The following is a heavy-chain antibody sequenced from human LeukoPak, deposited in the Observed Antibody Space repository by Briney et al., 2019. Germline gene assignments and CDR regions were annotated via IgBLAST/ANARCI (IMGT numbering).Heavy chain of an antibody. J-gene: IGHJ4*02. CDR3: ARVGYCSGDRCYLHFDY. CDR1: GYTFTCYY. Sequence: ASVKVSCKASGYTFTCYYMHWARQAPGQGREWMGWINPNSGGTNYAQKFQGWVTMTRDTYITTVYMELNRLTSDDTAVYYCARVGYCSGDRCYLHFDYWGQGTLVTVSS. V-gene: IGHV1-2*04. D-gene: IGHD2-15*01. CDR2: INPNSGGT.